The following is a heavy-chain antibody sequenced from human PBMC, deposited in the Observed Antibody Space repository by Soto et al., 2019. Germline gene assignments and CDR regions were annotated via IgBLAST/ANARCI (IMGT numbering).Heavy chain of an antibody. J-gene: IGHJ4*02. CDR1: GFTLSSYW. Sequence: PGGSLRLSCAVSGFTLSSYWMHWVRQAPGKGLVWVSRINSDGSSTNYADSVKGRFTISRDNAKNTLYLQMNSLRAEDTAVYYCARSMTMVTPFDYWGQGTLVTVSS. CDR3: ARSMTMVTPFDY. D-gene: IGHD4-17*01. V-gene: IGHV3-74*01. CDR2: INSDGSST.